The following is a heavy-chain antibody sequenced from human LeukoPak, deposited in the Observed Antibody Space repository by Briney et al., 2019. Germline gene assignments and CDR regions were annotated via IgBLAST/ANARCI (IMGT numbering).Heavy chain of an antibody. CDR3: ARDITDDSSAYPDY. J-gene: IGHJ4*02. Sequence: GGSLRLSCAASGFXFSSHGMHWVRQAPGKGLKWVALIWYDGSDKYYEDSVKGRFTISRDNSKNTLYLQMNSLRTEDTAVYYCARDITDDSSAYPDYWGQGTLVTVSS. D-gene: IGHD3-22*01. V-gene: IGHV3-33*01. CDR1: GFXFSSHG. CDR2: IWYDGSDK.